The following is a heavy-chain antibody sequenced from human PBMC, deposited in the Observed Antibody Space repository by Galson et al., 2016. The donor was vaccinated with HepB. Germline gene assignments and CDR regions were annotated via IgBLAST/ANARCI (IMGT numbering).Heavy chain of an antibody. D-gene: IGHD7-27*01. CDR1: GFPWSHHS. Sequence: SLRLSCAATGFPWSHHSMSWVRQAPGKGLEWVSGISVSGGSTYYADSVKGRFTISRDTSQNTLYLHMNSLGAEDTAIYYCAKDLRYLGSGFDSWGQGTLVTVSS. V-gene: IGHV3-23*01. CDR2: ISVSGGST. J-gene: IGHJ4*02. CDR3: AKDLRYLGSGFDS.